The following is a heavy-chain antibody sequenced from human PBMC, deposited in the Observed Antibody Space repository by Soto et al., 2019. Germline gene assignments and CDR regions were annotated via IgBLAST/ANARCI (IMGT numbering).Heavy chain of an antibody. D-gene: IGHD6-19*01. Sequence: SETLSLTCVVSSYSISSGFFWAWIRQPPGKGLEWVGSIYHTGDTHYNPSLRSQVSMSVDTSKNHFSLRLTYLTAADTAVYFCARDTSSLDLWGQGILVTVS. V-gene: IGHV4-38-2*02. CDR2: IYHTGDT. CDR3: ARDTSSLDL. CDR1: SYSISSGFF. J-gene: IGHJ5*02.